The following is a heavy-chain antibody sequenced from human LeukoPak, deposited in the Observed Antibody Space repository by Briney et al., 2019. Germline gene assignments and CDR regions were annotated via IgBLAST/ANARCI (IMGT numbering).Heavy chain of an antibody. V-gene: IGHV4-34*01. CDR3: ARLVVLYYDILGRYNWFDP. J-gene: IGHJ5*02. D-gene: IGHD3-9*01. CDR2: INHSGST. CDR1: GGSFSGYY. Sequence: PSETLSLTCAVYGGSFSGYYWSWIRQPPGKGLEWIGEINHSGSTNYNPSLKSRVTISVDTSKNQFSLKLSSVTAADTAVYYCARLVVLYYDILGRYNWFDPWGQGTLVTVSS.